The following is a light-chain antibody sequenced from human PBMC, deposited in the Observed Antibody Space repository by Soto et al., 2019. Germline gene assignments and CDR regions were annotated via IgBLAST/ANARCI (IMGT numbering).Light chain of an antibody. J-gene: IGLJ1*01. Sequence: SYELAQPPSVSVAPGQTARITCGGNNIGAYSVYWYQQKSGQAPVLVVYDDSDRPSGIPERFSGSNSGNMATLTISRVEAGDEADYYCQVWDRTSERYVFATGTKVTVL. CDR2: DDS. CDR3: QVWDRTSERYV. V-gene: IGLV3-21*02. CDR1: NIGAYS.